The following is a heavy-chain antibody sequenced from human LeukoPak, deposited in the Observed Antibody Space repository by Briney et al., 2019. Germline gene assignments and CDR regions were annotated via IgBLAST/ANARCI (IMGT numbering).Heavy chain of an antibody. CDR2: IKQDGSEK. CDR1: GFTFSNYW. J-gene: IGHJ4*02. CDR3: AVGVYYFDY. D-gene: IGHD3-10*01. V-gene: IGHV3-7*02. Sequence: HPGGSLRLSCAASGFTFSNYWMSWVRQAPGKGLEWVANIKQDGSEKYYVDSVKGRFTISRDNAKNSLYLQMNSLRAEDTAVYYCAVGVYYFDYWGQGTLVTVSS.